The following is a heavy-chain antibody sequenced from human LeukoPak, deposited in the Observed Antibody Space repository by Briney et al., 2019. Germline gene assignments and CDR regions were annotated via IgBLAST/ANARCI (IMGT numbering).Heavy chain of an antibody. D-gene: IGHD3-10*01. Sequence: SETLSLTCAVYGGSFSGYYWSWIRQPPGKGLEWIGEINHSGSTNYNPSLKSRVTISVDTSKNQFSLKLSSVTAADTAVYYCARRDYYGSGRVDYWGQGTLVTVSS. CDR3: ARRDYYGSGRVDY. CDR1: GGSFSGYY. J-gene: IGHJ4*02. CDR2: INHSGST. V-gene: IGHV4-34*01.